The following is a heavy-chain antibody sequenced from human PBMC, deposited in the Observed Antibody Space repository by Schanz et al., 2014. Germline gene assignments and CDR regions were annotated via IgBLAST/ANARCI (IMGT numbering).Heavy chain of an antibody. V-gene: IGHV4-31*04. J-gene: IGHJ4*02. CDR1: GGSISRGTHY. CDR3: ELITLDRGVRNDY. Sequence: QVRMQESGPGLVKPSQTLSLTCTVSGGSISRGTHYWTWIRQLPGKGLEWIGHIYYTGTIFYNPSLKSRVTRSVDTSKNQFSLILTPVTAADTAVYYCELITLDRGVRNDYWGQGTLVSVSS. CDR2: IYYTGTI. D-gene: IGHD3-10*01.